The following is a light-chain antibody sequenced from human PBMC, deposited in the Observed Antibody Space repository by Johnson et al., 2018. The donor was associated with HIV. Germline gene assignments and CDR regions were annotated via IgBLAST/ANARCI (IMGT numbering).Light chain of an antibody. CDR2: DNN. V-gene: IGLV1-51*01. CDR3: GTWDISLSGL. Sequence: QSVLTQPPSVSAAPGQKVTISCSGSSSNIGNNYVSWYQQLPGTAPKLLIYDNNKRPSGIPDRFSGSKSGTSAALGITGLQTGDEADYYFGTWDISLSGLFGTWPKVTV. CDR1: SSNIGNNY. J-gene: IGLJ1*01.